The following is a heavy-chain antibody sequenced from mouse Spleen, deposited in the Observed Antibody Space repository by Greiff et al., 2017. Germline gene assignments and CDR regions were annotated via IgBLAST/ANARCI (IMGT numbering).Heavy chain of an antibody. CDR2: ISYDGSN. J-gene: IGHJ3*01. CDR3: ARGEDPAWFAY. V-gene: IGHV3-6*01. CDR1: GYSITSGYY. Sequence: EVKLVESGPGLVKPSQSLSLTCSVTGYSITSGYYWNWIRQFPGNKLEWMGYISYDGSNNYNPSLKNRISITRDTSKNQFFLKLNSVTTEDTATYYCARGEDPAWFAYWGQGTLVTVSA.